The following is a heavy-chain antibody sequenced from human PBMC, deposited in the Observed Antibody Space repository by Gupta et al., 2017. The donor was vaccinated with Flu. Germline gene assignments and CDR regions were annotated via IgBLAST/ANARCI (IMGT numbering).Heavy chain of an antibody. V-gene: IGHV3-30*03. CDR2: ISYDGINK. Sequence: QVQLVESGGGVVQPGRSLRLYCAASGSTFSSYGMHWVRQAPGKGLEMVAVISYDGINKYYADSVKGRFTISRDNTKSTLYLQMDSLLGEDTAVYYCARDLAGILDYWGQGTLVTGSS. D-gene: IGHD3-10*01. CDR3: ARDLAGILDY. J-gene: IGHJ4*02. CDR1: GSTFSSYG.